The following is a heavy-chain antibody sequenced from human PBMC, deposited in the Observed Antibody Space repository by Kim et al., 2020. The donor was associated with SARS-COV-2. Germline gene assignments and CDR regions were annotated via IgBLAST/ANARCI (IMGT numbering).Heavy chain of an antibody. J-gene: IGHJ4*02. CDR3: ATWTYGSGSYFRLTSGPHIDY. D-gene: IGHD3-10*01. Sequence: ASVKVSCKASGYTFTGYYMHWVRQAPGQGLEWMGRINPNSGGTNYAQKFQGRVTMTRDTSISTAYMELSRLRSDDTAVYYCATWTYGSGSYFRLTSGPHIDYWGQGTLVTVSS. CDR2: INPNSGGT. CDR1: GYTFTGYY. V-gene: IGHV1-2*06.